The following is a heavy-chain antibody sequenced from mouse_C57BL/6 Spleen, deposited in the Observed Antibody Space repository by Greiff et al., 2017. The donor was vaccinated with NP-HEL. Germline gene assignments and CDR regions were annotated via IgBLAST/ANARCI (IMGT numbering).Heavy chain of an antibody. J-gene: IGHJ1*03. V-gene: IGHV3-6*01. Sequence: DVQLQESGPGLVKPSQSLSLTCSVTGYSITSGYYWNWIRQFPGNKLEWMGYISYDGSNNYNPSLKNRISITRDTSKNQFFLKLNSVTTEDTATYYCANNYYGSSYGYFDVWGTGTTVTVSS. D-gene: IGHD1-1*01. CDR3: ANNYYGSSYGYFDV. CDR2: ISYDGSN. CDR1: GYSITSGYY.